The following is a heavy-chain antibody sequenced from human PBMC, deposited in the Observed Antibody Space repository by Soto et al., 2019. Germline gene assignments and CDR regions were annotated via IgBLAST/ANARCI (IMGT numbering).Heavy chain of an antibody. D-gene: IGHD2-21*01. J-gene: IGHJ4*02. Sequence: EVQLVESGGGLVQPGGSLRLSCVVSGFTFSTYGMTWVRQAPGKGLEWVSYISSGASSIFYADSVKGRFTISRDDAKNSLYLQMNSLRDEDTAVYYCARVVAVEYWGQGTLVTVSS. CDR1: GFTFSTYG. CDR3: ARVVAVEY. CDR2: ISSGASSI. V-gene: IGHV3-48*02.